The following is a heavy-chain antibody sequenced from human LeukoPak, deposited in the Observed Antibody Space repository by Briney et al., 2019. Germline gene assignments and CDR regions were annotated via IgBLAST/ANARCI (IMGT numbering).Heavy chain of an antibody. D-gene: IGHD3-10*01. CDR1: GYTLTELS. Sequence: ASVNVSCKLSGYTLTELSMHWVRPAPGKGLEWMGGFDPEDGETIYAQMFQGRVTMTEDTSTDTAYMELSSLRSEDTAVYYCATGHTSPYGSGSYDAFDIWGQGTMVTVSS. CDR2: FDPEDGET. J-gene: IGHJ3*02. V-gene: IGHV1-24*01. CDR3: ATGHTSPYGSGSYDAFDI.